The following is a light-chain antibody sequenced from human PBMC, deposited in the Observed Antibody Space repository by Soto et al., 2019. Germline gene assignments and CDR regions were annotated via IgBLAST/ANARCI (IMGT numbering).Light chain of an antibody. V-gene: IGKV3-20*01. CDR2: AAT. J-gene: IGKJ1*01. CDR1: QTISSSF. Sequence: IVLTMSLAALSLSPGERATLSCRASQTISSSFIAWYQQTPGQAPRLLIYAATSRAPGIPDRFSGSGSGTDFTLTISRLEPEDFAVYYCQQYGNSPQTFGEGTKVDIK. CDR3: QQYGNSPQT.